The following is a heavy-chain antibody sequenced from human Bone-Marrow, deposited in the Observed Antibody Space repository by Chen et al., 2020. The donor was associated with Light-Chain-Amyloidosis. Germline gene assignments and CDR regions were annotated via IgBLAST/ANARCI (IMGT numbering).Heavy chain of an antibody. CDR2: ISSWGSTI. J-gene: IGHJ4*02. CDR3: SRDRPRSYYDSSCYYDY. D-gene: IGHD3-22*01. V-gene: IGHV3-48*03. CDR1: GFTFSSYE. Sequence: EVQLVESGGGLVQPGGSLRLSCAASGFTFSSYEMNWVRQAPGKGLEWVSYISSWGSTIYYADSVKGRFTISRDNAKNSLYLQMNSLRAEDTAVYYCSRDRPRSYYDSSCYYDYWGQGTLVTVSS.